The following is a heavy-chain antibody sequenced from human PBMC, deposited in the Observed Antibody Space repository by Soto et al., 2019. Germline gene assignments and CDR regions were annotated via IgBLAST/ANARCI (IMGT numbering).Heavy chain of an antibody. CDR1: TFTFSTYS. J-gene: IGHJ4*02. D-gene: IGHD3-16*02. Sequence: EVQLVESGGGLVQPGGSLRLSCTASTFTFSTYSMNWVRQAPGKGLEWVSYISSTSTSIYYADSVKGRFTISRDNAKNSLYREMNSLRDDDTAVYHCARGRYVWGSYHLDYWGQGTLVTVSP. CDR3: ARGRYVWGSYHLDY. V-gene: IGHV3-48*02. CDR2: ISSTSTSI.